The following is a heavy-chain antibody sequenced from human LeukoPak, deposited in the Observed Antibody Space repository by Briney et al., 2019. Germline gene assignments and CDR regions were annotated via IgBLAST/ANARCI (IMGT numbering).Heavy chain of an antibody. CDR3: AIDGGGPLD. J-gene: IGHJ4*02. V-gene: IGHV3-7*01. Sequence: GGSLRLSCAASGFTFRNSWMSWVRQAPGKGLEWVANIKQEGTEKNYVDSVKGRFTISRDNARNSLYLQMNSLRAEDTAVYYCAIDGGGPLDWGQGTLVTVSS. CDR1: GFTFRNSW. CDR2: IKQEGTEK. D-gene: IGHD3-10*01.